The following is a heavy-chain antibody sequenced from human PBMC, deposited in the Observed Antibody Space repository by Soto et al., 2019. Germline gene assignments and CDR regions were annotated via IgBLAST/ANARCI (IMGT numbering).Heavy chain of an antibody. CDR1: GFTFSSYA. CDR3: AKALRDSSGYYYYFDY. J-gene: IGHJ4*02. CDR2: ISGSGGST. Sequence: GGSLRLSCAASGFTFSSYAMSWVRQAPGKGLEWVSAISGSGGSTYYADSVKGWFTISRDNSKNTLYLQMSSLRAEDTAVYYCAKALRDSSGYYYYFDYWGQGTLVTVSS. D-gene: IGHD3-22*01. V-gene: IGHV3-23*01.